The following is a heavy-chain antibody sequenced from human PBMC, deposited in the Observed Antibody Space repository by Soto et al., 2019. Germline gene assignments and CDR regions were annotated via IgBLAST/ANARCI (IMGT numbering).Heavy chain of an antibody. V-gene: IGHV1-69*02. Sequence: SVKVSCKASGGTFSSYTISWVRQAPGQGLEWMGRIIPILGIANYAQKFQGRVTITADKSTSTAYMELSSLRSEDTAVYYCARMACSSTSCYGGNYYYYYMDVWGKGTTVTVSS. CDR1: GGTFSSYT. D-gene: IGHD2-2*01. J-gene: IGHJ6*03. CDR3: ARMACSSTSCYGGNYYYYYMDV. CDR2: IIPILGIA.